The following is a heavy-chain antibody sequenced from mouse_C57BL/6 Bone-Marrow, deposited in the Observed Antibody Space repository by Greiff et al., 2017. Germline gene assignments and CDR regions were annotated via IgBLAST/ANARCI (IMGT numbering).Heavy chain of an antibody. Sequence: EVKLVESGGGLVKPGGSLKLSCAASGFTFSSYAMSWVRQTPEKRLEWVATISDGGSYTYYPDNVKGRFTISRDNAKNNLYLQMSHLKSEDTAMYYCARGYYYGSSPYAMDYWGRGTSVTVSS. D-gene: IGHD1-1*01. CDR2: ISDGGSYT. J-gene: IGHJ4*01. CDR1: GFTFSSYA. CDR3: ARGYYYGSSPYAMDY. V-gene: IGHV5-4*03.